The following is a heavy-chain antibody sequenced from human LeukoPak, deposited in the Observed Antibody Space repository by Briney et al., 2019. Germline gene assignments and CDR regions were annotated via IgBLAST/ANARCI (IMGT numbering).Heavy chain of an antibody. CDR1: GYDFTSVG. J-gene: IGHJ4*02. CDR2: ISPYNGNT. D-gene: IGHD6-19*01. Sequence: VASVKVSCKASGYDFTSVGITWVRRAPGQGLEWMGWISPYNGNTRYAQKFQGRVAMTTDTSTTTAYMELRGLRFNDTAVYYCARAGPGSGWYFDYWGLGTLVTVSS. CDR3: ARAGPGSGWYFDY. V-gene: IGHV1-18*01.